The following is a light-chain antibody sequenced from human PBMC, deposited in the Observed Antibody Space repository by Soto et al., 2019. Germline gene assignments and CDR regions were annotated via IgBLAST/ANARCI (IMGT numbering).Light chain of an antibody. CDR1: QSVSSY. CDR2: DAS. CDR3: QQRSNWPST. V-gene: IGKV3-11*01. Sequence: EIVLTQSPATLSLSPGERAALSCRASQSVSSYLTWYHQKPGQAPRLLIYDASKRPAGIPARFTGSGSGTDFTLTISSLEPEDFAVYFCQQRSNWPSTFGGGTKVEI. J-gene: IGKJ4*01.